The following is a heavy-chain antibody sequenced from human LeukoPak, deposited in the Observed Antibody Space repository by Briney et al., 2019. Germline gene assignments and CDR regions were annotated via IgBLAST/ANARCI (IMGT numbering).Heavy chain of an antibody. V-gene: IGHV1-2*02. CDR1: GYTFTCYY. CDR3: VFVAAAGANAEYFQH. CDR2: INPNSGGT. D-gene: IGHD6-13*01. J-gene: IGHJ1*01. Sequence: ASVTVSFKSSGYTFTCYYMHWVRQAPGQGLEWMGWINPNSGGTNYAQKFQGRVTMTRDTSISTAYMERSRLRSNDTAVYYYVFVAAAGANAEYFQHWGQGTLVTVSS.